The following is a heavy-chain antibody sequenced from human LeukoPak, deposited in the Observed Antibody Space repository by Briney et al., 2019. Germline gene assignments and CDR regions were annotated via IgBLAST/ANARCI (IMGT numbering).Heavy chain of an antibody. CDR3: ARGRLGGSGSYYNVLDY. V-gene: IGHV4-59*01. CDR2: ISYSGST. J-gene: IGHJ4*02. D-gene: IGHD3-10*01. Sequence: SETLSLTCIVSGGSISSYYWSWIRQPPGKGLEWIGYISYSGSTNYNPSLKSRVTISVDTSRNQFSLKLSSVTAADTAVYYCARGRLGGSGSYYNVLDYWGQGTLVTVSS. CDR1: GGSISSYY.